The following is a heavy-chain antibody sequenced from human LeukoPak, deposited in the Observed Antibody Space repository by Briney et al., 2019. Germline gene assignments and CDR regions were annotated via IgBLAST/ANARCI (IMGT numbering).Heavy chain of an antibody. V-gene: IGHV1-69*04. CDR3: ARQDGYNLRGIGPIDP. D-gene: IGHD5-24*01. Sequence: SVKVSCKASGGTFSSYAVSWVRQAPGQGLEWMGRIIPIFGIANYAQKFQGRVTITADKSTSTAYMELSSLRSEDTAVYYCARQDGYNLRGIGPIDPWGQGTLVTVSS. J-gene: IGHJ5*02. CDR1: GGTFSSYA. CDR2: IIPIFGIA.